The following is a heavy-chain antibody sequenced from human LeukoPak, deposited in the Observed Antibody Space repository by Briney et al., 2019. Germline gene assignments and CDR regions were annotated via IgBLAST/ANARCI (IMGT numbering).Heavy chain of an antibody. Sequence: GASVKVSCKASGGTFSSYAISWVRQAPGQGVEWMGRIIPILGIANYAQKFQGRVTITADKSTSTAYMELSSLRSEDTAVYYCARLEGVAGHYGSGSYPDYWGQGTLVTVSS. J-gene: IGHJ4*02. D-gene: IGHD3-10*01. CDR3: ARLEGVAGHYGSGSYPDY. CDR2: IIPILGIA. CDR1: GGTFSSYA. V-gene: IGHV1-69*04.